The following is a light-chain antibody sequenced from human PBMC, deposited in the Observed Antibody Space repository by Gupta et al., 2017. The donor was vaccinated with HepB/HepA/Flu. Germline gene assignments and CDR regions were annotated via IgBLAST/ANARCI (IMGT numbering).Light chain of an antibody. CDR1: QSISTY. Sequence: DIQMTQSPSSLSASVGDRVTVSCRASQSISTYLNWYQQKPGKAPKVLIYAASTVKNGVPSRFSGSGSGTDFTLTISSRQPEDSANYYCQQRYSTPIPFGGGTKVEIK. CDR2: AAS. CDR3: QQRYSTPIP. J-gene: IGKJ4*01. V-gene: IGKV1-39*01.